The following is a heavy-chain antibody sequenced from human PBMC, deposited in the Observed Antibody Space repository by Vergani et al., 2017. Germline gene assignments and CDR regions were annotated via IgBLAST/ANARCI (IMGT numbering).Heavy chain of an antibody. V-gene: IGHV1-69*13. CDR2: IIPIFGTA. Sequence: QVQLVQSGAEVKKPGSSVKVSCKASGGTFSSYAISWVRQAPGQGLEWMGRIIPIFGTANYAQKFQGRVTITADESTSTAYMELSSLRSEDTAVYYCAREHRSWSPGDYYYGMDVWSQGTTVTVSS. CDR1: GGTFSSYA. CDR3: AREHRSWSPGDYYYGMDV. D-gene: IGHD6-13*01. J-gene: IGHJ6*02.